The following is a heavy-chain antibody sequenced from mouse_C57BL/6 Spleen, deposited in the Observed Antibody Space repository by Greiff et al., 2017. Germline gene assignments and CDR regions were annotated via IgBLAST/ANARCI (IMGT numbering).Heavy chain of an antibody. CDR1: GFTFSSYG. V-gene: IGHV5-6*02. Sequence: EVKVVESGGDLVKPGGSLKLSCAASGFTFSSYGMSWVRQTPDKRLEWVATISSGGSYTYYPDSVKGRFTISRDNAKNTLYLQMSSLKAEDTAMYYGARRRDSYFDYWGQGTTLTVSS. CDR2: ISSGGSYT. CDR3: ARRRDSYFDY. J-gene: IGHJ2*01.